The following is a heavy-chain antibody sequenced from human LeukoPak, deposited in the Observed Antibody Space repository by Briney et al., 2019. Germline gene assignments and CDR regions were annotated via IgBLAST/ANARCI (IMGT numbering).Heavy chain of an antibody. CDR1: GGSISSYY. V-gene: IGHV4-59*01. J-gene: IGHJ5*02. CDR3: ARKQYSSSGWFDP. CDR2: IYYSGST. Sequence: SETLSLTCTVSGGSISSYYWSWIRQPPGKGLEWIGYIYYSGSTNYNPSLKSRVTISVDTSNNQFSLKLSSVTAADTAVYYCARKQYSSSGWFDPWGQGTLVTVSS. D-gene: IGHD6-13*01.